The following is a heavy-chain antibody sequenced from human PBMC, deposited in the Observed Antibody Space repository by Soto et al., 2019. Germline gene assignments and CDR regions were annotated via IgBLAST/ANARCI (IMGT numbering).Heavy chain of an antibody. CDR3: TGEAFADGRGHFAC. V-gene: IGHV3-30*03. CDR1: GFTFSSSG. J-gene: IGHJ4*02. Sequence: QVQLVESGGGVGQPGTSLRLSCAASGFTFSSSGMHWVRQAPGKGLEWMALISRGGNSKYYADSVKGRFTISRDNSASTLYMQVNCLRVDVTAVYYWTGEAFADGRGHFACWGQGTLVSVSS. CDR2: ISRGGNSK. D-gene: IGHD2-21*01.